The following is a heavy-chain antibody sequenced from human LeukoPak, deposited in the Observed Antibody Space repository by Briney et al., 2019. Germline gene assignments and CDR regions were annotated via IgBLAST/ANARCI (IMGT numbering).Heavy chain of an antibody. V-gene: IGHV4-34*01. CDR2: INHSGST. J-gene: IGHJ6*03. CDR3: ARALSYYYYYYMDV. D-gene: IGHD3-10*01. CDR1: GGSFSGYY. Sequence: PSETLSLTCAVYGGSFSGYYWSWIRQPPGKGLEWIGEINHSGSTNYNPSLKSRVTISVDTSKNQSSLKLSSVTAADTAVYYCARALSYYYYYYMDVWGKGTTVTVSS.